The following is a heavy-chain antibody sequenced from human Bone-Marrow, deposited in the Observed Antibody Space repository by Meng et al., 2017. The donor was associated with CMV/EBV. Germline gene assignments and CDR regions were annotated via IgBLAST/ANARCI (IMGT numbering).Heavy chain of an antibody. CDR1: GYTFTGYY. CDR2: ISAYNGNT. Sequence: ASVKVSCKASGYTFTGYYMHWVRQAPGQGLEWMGWISAYNGNTNYAQKLQGRVTMTTDTSTSTAYMELRSLRSDDTAVYYCARDFILAHWGQGTRVTVSS. V-gene: IGHV1-18*04. D-gene: IGHD3-9*01. CDR3: ARDFILAH. J-gene: IGHJ4*02.